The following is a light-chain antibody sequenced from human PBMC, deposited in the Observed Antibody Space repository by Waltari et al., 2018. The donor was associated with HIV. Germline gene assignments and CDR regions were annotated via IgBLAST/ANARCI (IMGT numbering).Light chain of an antibody. CDR3: SSYSPRDSVV. CDR2: AVS. Sequence: HSVLTQPASVSGSPGQSITISCSGPTSDLSSLNFVSWYQQSPGSAPKLFIFAVSSRPSGISDRFSGSKSGDTASLTISALRTEDEADYFCSSYSPRDSVVFGGGTKVTVL. CDR1: TSDLSSLNF. V-gene: IGLV2-14*01. J-gene: IGLJ3*02.